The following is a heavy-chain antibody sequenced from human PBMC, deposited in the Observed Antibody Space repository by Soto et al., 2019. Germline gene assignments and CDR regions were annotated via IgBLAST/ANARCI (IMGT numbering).Heavy chain of an antibody. J-gene: IGHJ5*02. CDR3: ATLYGSGSYGPHNWFDP. V-gene: IGHV3-23*01. D-gene: IGHD3-10*01. Sequence: EVQLLESGGGLVQPGGSLRLSCAASGFTFSSYAMSWVRQAPGKGLEWVSAISGSGGSTYYADSVKGRFTISRDNSKNTLYLQMNSLRAEDTAVYYCATLYGSGSYGPHNWFDPWGQGTLVTVSS. CDR2: ISGSGGST. CDR1: GFTFSSYA.